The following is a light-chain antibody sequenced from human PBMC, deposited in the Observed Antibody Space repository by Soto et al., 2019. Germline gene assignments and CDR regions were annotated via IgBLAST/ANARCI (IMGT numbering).Light chain of an antibody. CDR1: GTDIGGADY. CDR3: GCYTSTHTLAGNV. J-gene: IGLJ1*01. CDR2: EVS. Sequence: QSALTQPASVSGSPGQSITISCTGTGTDIGGADYVSWYQQHPGKAPKLIIFEVSHRPSGISSRFSGSKSGTTATLTISSLETEDDAHYFCGCYTSTHTLAGNVFGSGTKLTVL. V-gene: IGLV2-14*01.